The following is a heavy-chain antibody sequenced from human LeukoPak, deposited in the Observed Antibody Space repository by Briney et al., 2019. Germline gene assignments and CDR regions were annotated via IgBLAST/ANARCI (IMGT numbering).Heavy chain of an antibody. CDR1: GGSIGSRSHY. V-gene: IGHV4-61*02. D-gene: IGHD2-2*01. CDR2: IDTSGST. J-gene: IGHJ4*02. Sequence: SETLSLTCTVSGGSIGSRSHYWSWIQQPAGKGLEWIGRIDTSGSTNYNPSLKSRVTISVDPSENQFSLRLSSVTAADTAVYYCARVIHAWYYFDYWGQGILVTVSS. CDR3: ARVIHAWYYFDY.